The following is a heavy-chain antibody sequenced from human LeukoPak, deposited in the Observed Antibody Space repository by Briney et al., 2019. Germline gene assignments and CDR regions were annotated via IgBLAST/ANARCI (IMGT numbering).Heavy chain of an antibody. Sequence: GGSLRLSCAASGFTFSSYAMSWVRQAPGKGLVWVSRINSDARSTSYADSVKGRFTISRDNAKNTLYLQMNSLRAEDTAVYYCARLYGGLFDYWGQGTLVTVSS. CDR1: GFTFSSYA. CDR2: INSDARST. CDR3: ARLYGGLFDY. J-gene: IGHJ4*02. V-gene: IGHV3-74*01. D-gene: IGHD3-10*01.